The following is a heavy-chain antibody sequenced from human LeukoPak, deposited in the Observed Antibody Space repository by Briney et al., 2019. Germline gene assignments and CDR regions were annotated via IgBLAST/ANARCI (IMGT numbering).Heavy chain of an antibody. CDR2: FDPEDGET. Sequence: ASVKVSCKVSGYTLTELSMHWVRQAPGKGLEWMGGFDPEDGETIYAQKFQGRVTMTEDTSTDTAYMELSSLRSEDTAVYYCATVVYGPYSSSSQTAFDPWGQGTLVTVSS. CDR1: GYTLTELS. V-gene: IGHV1-24*01. D-gene: IGHD6-13*01. CDR3: ATVVYGPYSSSSQTAFDP. J-gene: IGHJ5*02.